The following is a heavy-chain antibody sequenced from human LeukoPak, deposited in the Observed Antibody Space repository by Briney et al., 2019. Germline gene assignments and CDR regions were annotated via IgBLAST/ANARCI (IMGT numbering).Heavy chain of an antibody. CDR2: IYANNGGT. Sequence: SETLSLTCTVSGGSISGHHWSWIRQPPGKGLEWIGYIYANNGGTDYNPSLKSRATISVDRSRNQFSLHLNAVTAAVTAVYYCARDRRDGYLLTGVFDYWGQGTLVTVSS. CDR3: ARDRRDGYLLTGVFDY. J-gene: IGHJ4*02. CDR1: GGSISGHH. V-gene: IGHV4-59*11. D-gene: IGHD5-24*01.